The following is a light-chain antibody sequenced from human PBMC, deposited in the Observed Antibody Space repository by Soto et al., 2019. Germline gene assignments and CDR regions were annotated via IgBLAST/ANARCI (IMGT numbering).Light chain of an antibody. CDR1: SSDVGSYNR. CDR2: EVS. V-gene: IGLV2-18*02. CDR3: YSFTSSNTYV. J-gene: IGLJ1*01. Sequence: QSVLTQPPSVSGSPGQSVTISCTGTSSDVGSYNRVSWYQQPPGTAPKVIIYEVSNRPSGVPDRSSGSKSGNTASLTISGLQSEDEADYYCYSFTSSNTYVFGSGTKVTVL.